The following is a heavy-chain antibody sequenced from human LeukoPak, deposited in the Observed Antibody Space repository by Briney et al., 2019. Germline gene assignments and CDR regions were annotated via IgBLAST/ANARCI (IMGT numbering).Heavy chain of an antibody. V-gene: IGHV4-34*01. J-gene: IGHJ4*02. CDR2: INHSGST. CDR1: GETFSVYN. Sequence: PSETLSLTCAVYGETFSVYNWSWIRQPPGKGLEWIGEINHSGSTTYNPSLKSRVTISVDTSKNQFSLKLSSVTAADTAVYYCARHDYGDSWGQGTLVTVSS. CDR3: ARHDYGDS.